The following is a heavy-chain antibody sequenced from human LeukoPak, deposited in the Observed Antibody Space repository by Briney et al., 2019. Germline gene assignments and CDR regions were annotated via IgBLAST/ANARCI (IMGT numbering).Heavy chain of an antibody. CDR2: IIPIFGTA. D-gene: IGHD4-11*01. CDR1: GGTFSSYA. J-gene: IGHJ3*02. V-gene: IGHV1-69*05. Sequence: SVKVSCKASGGTFSSYAISWVRQAPGQGLEWMGGIIPIFGTANYAQKFQGRVTITTDESTSTAYMELSSLRSEDTAVYYCARDREVTTFLAFDIWGQGTMVTVSS. CDR3: ARDREVTTFLAFDI.